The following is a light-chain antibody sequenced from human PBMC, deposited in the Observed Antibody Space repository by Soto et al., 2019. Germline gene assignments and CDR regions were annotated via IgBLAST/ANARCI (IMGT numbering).Light chain of an antibody. CDR3: QQYNNWPQT. Sequence: EIVMTQSPATLSVSPGERATLSCRASQSVSINLAWYQQKPVQAPRLLIYGASTRATGIPARFSGSGSGTEFTLTISSLQSEDFAVYYCQQYNNWPQTFGQGTKV. V-gene: IGKV3-15*01. CDR1: QSVSIN. CDR2: GAS. J-gene: IGKJ1*01.